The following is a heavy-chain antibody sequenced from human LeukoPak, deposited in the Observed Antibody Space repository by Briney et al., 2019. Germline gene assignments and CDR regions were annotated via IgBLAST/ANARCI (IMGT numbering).Heavy chain of an antibody. CDR3: ARDLGYCSGDVCYPAWFDP. D-gene: IGHD2-15*01. V-gene: IGHV3-74*01. Sequence: GGSLRLSCAASGFTFNRYWMHWVRQVPGKGLVWVSRINSDGSSTTYADSVKGRFTISRDNAKNSLYLQMNNLRAEDTAVYYCARDLGYCSGDVCYPAWFDPWGQGTLVTVSS. CDR1: GFTFNRYW. J-gene: IGHJ5*02. CDR2: INSDGSST.